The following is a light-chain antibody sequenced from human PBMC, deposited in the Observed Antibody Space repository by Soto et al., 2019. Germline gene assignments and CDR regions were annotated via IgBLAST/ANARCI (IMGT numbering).Light chain of an antibody. CDR2: GAS. V-gene: IGKV3-15*01. Sequence: EIVMTQSPATLFVSPGERATLSCRASQSVSSDLAWYQQKPGQAPRLLIYGASTRATGIPARFSGSGSGTEFTLTISSLQSEDFAVYYCQQYNNWLYTFGQGTKVEIK. J-gene: IGKJ2*01. CDR1: QSVSSD. CDR3: QQYNNWLYT.